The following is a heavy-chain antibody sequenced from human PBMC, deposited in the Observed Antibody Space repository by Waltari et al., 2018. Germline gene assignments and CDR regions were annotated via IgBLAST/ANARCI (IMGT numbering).Heavy chain of an antibody. CDR2: IIPICGTG. V-gene: IGHV1-69*01. CDR3: ATRLQDNWFDP. D-gene: IGHD4-4*01. Sequence: QVQLVQSGAEVKKHGSSVKVSCKASGGTFISYAISWVRQAPGQGLEWMGGIIPICGTGKYAQKFQGRVTITAGESTSTAYMELSSRRSEDTAVYYCATRLQDNWFDPWGQGTLVTVSS. CDR1: GGTFISYA. J-gene: IGHJ5*02.